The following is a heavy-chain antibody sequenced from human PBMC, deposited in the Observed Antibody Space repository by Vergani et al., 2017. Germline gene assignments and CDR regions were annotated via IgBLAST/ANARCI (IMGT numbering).Heavy chain of an antibody. J-gene: IGHJ4*02. D-gene: IGHD3-22*01. CDR2: IYTSGST. CDR1: GGSISSSSYY. V-gene: IGHV4-39*07. Sequence: QLQLQESGPGLVKPSETLSLTCTVSGGSISSSSYYWGWIRQPPGKGLEWIGSIYTSGSTNYNPSLKSRVTMSVDTSKNQFSLKLSSVTAADTAVYYCARVSPSSSGYSPYYFDYWGQGTLVTVSS. CDR3: ARVSPSSSGYSPYYFDY.